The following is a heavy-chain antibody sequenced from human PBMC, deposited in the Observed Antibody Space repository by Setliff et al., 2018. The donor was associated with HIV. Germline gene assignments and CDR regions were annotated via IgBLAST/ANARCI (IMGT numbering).Heavy chain of an antibody. D-gene: IGHD3-3*01. CDR2: INHSGST. CDR1: GGSFSGYY. Sequence: SETLSLTCAVYGGSFSGYYWSWIRQPPGKGLEWIGEINHSGSTNYNPSLKSPVTISVDKSKNQFSLKLSSVTAADTAVYYCARGPTYNFWSGYYTRASFDPWGQGTLVTVSS. J-gene: IGHJ5*02. V-gene: IGHV4-34*01. CDR3: ARGPTYNFWSGYYTRASFDP.